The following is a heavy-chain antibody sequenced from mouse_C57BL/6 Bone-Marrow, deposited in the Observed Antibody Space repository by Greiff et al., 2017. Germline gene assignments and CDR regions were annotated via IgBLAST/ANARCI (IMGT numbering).Heavy chain of an antibody. CDR3: ARNYYAMDY. CDR1: GFTFSSYG. J-gene: IGHJ4*01. CDR2: ISSGGSYT. Sequence: EVTVVESGGDLVKPGGSLKLSCAASGFTFSSYGMSWVRQTPDKRLEWVATISSGGSYTYYPDSVKGRFTLSRDNAKNTLYLQMSSLKAEDTAMYYSARNYYAMDYWGQGTSVTVSS. V-gene: IGHV5-6*01.